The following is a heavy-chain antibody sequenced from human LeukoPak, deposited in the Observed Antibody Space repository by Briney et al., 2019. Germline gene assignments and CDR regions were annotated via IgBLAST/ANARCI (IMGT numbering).Heavy chain of an antibody. J-gene: IGHJ4*02. Sequence: PGGSLRLSCAASGFTFSDYYMSWIRQAPGKGLEWVSYISSSGSTIYYADSVKGRFTISRDNAKNSLYLQMNSLRAEDTAVYYCAREGHEPDYYDSSGYYGFDYWGQGTLVTVSS. CDR2: ISSSGSTI. D-gene: IGHD3-22*01. V-gene: IGHV3-11*01. CDR3: AREGHEPDYYDSSGYYGFDY. CDR1: GFTFSDYY.